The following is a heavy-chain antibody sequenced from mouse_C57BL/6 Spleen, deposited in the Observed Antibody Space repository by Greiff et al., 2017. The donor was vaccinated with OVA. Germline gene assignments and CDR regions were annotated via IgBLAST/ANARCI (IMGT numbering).Heavy chain of an antibody. J-gene: IGHJ4*01. Sequence: EVKLEESGGGLVKPGGSLKLSCAASGFTFSSYTMSWVRQTPEKRLEWVATISGGGGNTYYPDSVKGRFTIARDNAKNTLYLQMSSLRSEDTALYYCARHGDWDAMDYWGQGTSVTVSS. CDR2: ISGGGGNT. CDR1: GFTFSSYT. V-gene: IGHV5-9*01. D-gene: IGHD2-13*01. CDR3: ARHGDWDAMDY.